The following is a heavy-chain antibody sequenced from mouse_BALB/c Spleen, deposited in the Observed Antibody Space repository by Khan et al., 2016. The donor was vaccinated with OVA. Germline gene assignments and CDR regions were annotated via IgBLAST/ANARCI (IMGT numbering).Heavy chain of an antibody. Sequence: VQLKQSGPGLVKPSQSLSLTCTVTGYSITSGYGWNWIRQFPGNKPEWMGYISYSGSTNYNPSLKSRISITRDTSKNQFFLQLNSVTTEDTATXYCARTARIKYWGEGTTLTVSS. V-gene: IGHV3-2*02. CDR2: ISYSGST. D-gene: IGHD3-3*01. CDR3: ARTARIKY. CDR1: GYSITSGYG. J-gene: IGHJ2*01.